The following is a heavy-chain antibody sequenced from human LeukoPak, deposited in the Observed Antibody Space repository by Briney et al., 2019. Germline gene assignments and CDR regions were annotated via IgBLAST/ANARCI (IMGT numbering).Heavy chain of an antibody. J-gene: IGHJ6*03. CDR2: IRSDGSNK. Sequence: GGSLRLSCAASGFTFGSYGMHWVRQAPGKGLEWVTFIRSDGSNKYYADSVKGRFTISRDNSKNTLYLQMNSLRAEDTAIYYCAKNGDRGAYCTGGTCYPYFYYYMDVWGKGTTVTI. V-gene: IGHV3-30*02. CDR1: GFTFGSYG. CDR3: AKNGDRGAYCTGGTCYPYFYYYMDV. D-gene: IGHD2-15*01.